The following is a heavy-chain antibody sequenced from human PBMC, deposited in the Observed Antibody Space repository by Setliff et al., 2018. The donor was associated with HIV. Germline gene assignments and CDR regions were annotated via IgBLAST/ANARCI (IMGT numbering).Heavy chain of an antibody. CDR3: ARHRKQRWFGETVH. CDR1: GGPMISSSHY. D-gene: IGHD3-10*01. V-gene: IGHV4-39*01. J-gene: IGHJ4*02. CDR2: MYYSGST. Sequence: SETLSLTRTVSGGPMISSSHYWVWIRPPPGKGLEWIGTMYYSGSTCYNPSLKSRVTMSVDTSKKQCSLKLRSVPAADTAVYYCARHRKQRWFGETVHWGQGTLVTVPQ.